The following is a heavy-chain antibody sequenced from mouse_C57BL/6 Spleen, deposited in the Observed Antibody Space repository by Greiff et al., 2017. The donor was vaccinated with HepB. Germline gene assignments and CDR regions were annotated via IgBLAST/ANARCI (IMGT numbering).Heavy chain of an antibody. CDR1: GYTFTDYY. CDR2: INPNNGGT. Sequence: EVQLQQSGPELVKPGASVKISCKASGYTFTDYYMNWVKQSHGKSLEWIGDINPNNGGTSYNQKFKGKATLTVDKSSSTAYMELRSLTSEDSAVYYCARRGTTVAPFAYWGQGTLVTVSA. V-gene: IGHV1-26*01. CDR3: ARRGTTVAPFAY. J-gene: IGHJ3*01. D-gene: IGHD1-1*01.